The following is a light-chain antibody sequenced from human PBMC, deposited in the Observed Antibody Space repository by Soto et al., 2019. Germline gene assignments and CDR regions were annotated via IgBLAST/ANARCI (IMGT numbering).Light chain of an antibody. CDR3: QQYGSPPSRT. J-gene: IGKJ3*01. CDR1: QSVSSSY. Sequence: EIVLTQSPGTLSLSPGERATLSCRASQSVSSSYLAWYQQKPGQAPRLLIYGASSRATGIPDRFSGSGSGTDFTLTISRLEPEDFAVYYCQQYGSPPSRTFGPGTKVDI. CDR2: GAS. V-gene: IGKV3-20*01.